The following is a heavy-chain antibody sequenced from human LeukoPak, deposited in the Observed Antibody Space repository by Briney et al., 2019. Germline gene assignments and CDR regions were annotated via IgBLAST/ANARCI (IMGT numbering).Heavy chain of an antibody. Sequence: SETLSLTCTVSGGSISSGSYYWSWIRQPAGKGLEWIGRIYTSGSTNYNPSLKSRVTISVDTSKNQFSLKLSSVTAADTAVYYCASHKDVVVAATRDWYFDLWGRGTLVTVSS. CDR1: GGSISSGSYY. CDR3: ASHKDVVVAATRDWYFDL. V-gene: IGHV4-61*02. CDR2: IYTSGST. J-gene: IGHJ2*01. D-gene: IGHD2-15*01.